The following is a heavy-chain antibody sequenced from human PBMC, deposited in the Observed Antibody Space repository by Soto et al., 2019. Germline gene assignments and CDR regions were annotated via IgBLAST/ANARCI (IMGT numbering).Heavy chain of an antibody. J-gene: IGHJ5*01. V-gene: IGHV4-59*08. Sequence: LETLSLTCTVSGGSISTYYWSWIRQPPGKGLEWIGYIYYRGNTNYNPSFKSRVTISLDTSNNQFSLQLNSVTPDDTAVYYCARLVGNSWLDSWGQGTLVTVSS. CDR3: ARLVGNSWLDS. CDR1: GGSISTYY. D-gene: IGHD2-2*01. CDR2: IYYRGNT.